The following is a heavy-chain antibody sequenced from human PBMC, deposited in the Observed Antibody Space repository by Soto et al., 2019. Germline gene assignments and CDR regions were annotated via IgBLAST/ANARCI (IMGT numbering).Heavy chain of an antibody. V-gene: IGHV3-74*01. J-gene: IGHJ4*03. D-gene: IGHD5-12*01. CDR1: GFAFNTYW. Sequence: EVQVVESGGGLIQPGGSLRLSCAMSGFAFNTYWMHWLRQAPGKGPVWVALINAHGGDRRYADSVKGRFTVARDNAMYMLDLDINSVRVEDAAVYYCERDSSRGAEGWGQGTMVTVSS. CDR3: ERDSSRGAEG. CDR2: INAHGGDR.